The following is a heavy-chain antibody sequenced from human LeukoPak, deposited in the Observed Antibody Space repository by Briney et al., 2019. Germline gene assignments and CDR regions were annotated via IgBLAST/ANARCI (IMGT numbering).Heavy chain of an antibody. Sequence: LTGGSLRLSCLTSGFTLSTNAMSWVRQAPDKGLEWVAIISYDGSNRYYADSVKGRFTISRDNSKNTLYLQMNSLRPEDTAVYYCARGFEADSGSYLVDYWGQGTLVTVSS. CDR3: ARGFEADSGSYLVDY. D-gene: IGHD1-26*01. J-gene: IGHJ4*02. CDR1: GFTLSTNA. CDR2: ISYDGSNR. V-gene: IGHV3-30-3*01.